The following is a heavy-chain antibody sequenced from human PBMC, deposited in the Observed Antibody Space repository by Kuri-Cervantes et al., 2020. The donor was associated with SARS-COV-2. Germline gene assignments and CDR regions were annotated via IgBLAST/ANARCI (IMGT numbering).Heavy chain of an antibody. V-gene: IGHV3-23*01. Sequence: GESLKISCAASGFTFSSYAMSWVRQAPGKGLEWVSAISGSGGSTYYADSVKGRFTISRDNSKNTLYLQMNSLRAEATDVYYCAKGYQCVGYSYGQGLFDYWGQGTMVTVSS. J-gene: IGHJ4*02. CDR2: ISGSGGST. CDR1: GFTFSSYA. CDR3: AKGYQCVGYSYGQGLFDY. D-gene: IGHD5-18*01.